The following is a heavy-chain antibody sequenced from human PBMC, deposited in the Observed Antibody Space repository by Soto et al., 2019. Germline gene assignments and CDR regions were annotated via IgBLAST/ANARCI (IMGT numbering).Heavy chain of an antibody. V-gene: IGHV4-59*01. J-gene: IGHJ4*01. CDR1: GGSISSYF. Sequence: QVQLQESGPGLLKPSETLSLTCTVSGGSISSYFYIWVRQPPGKGLEWIGSVYYTGTTDYNPSLKSRVTISVDTSKTPFSLNLRSVTAAATAVYYCARDLAAVPRAFDYWGRNPGHRLL. CDR2: VYYTGTT. CDR3: ARDLAAVPRAFDY. D-gene: IGHD6-13*01.